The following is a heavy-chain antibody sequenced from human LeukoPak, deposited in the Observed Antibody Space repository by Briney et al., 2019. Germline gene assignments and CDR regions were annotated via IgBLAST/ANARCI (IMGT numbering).Heavy chain of an antibody. Sequence: ASVKVSCKASGYTFTSYGISWVRQAPGQGLEWMGWISAYNGNTNYAQKLQGRVTMTTDPSTSTAYMELRSLRSDDTAVYYCARDSSSYYYDSSVALDYWGQGTLVTVSS. D-gene: IGHD3-22*01. CDR1: GYTFTSYG. CDR2: ISAYNGNT. V-gene: IGHV1-18*01. CDR3: ARDSSSYYYDSSVALDY. J-gene: IGHJ4*02.